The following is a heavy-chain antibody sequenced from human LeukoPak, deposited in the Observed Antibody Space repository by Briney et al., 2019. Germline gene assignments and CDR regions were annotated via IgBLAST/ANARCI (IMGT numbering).Heavy chain of an antibody. CDR2: IYYSGTT. CDR3: AGGRPYYFDY. V-gene: IGHV4-31*03. Sequence: MTSETLSLTCTVSGGSVRTSGNYWSWIRHHPGKGLEWMGCIYYSGTTYDSPSLKSRLTVSVDTSKNQFFLDLTSVTAADTAVYYCAGGRPYYFDYWGQGTLVTVSS. J-gene: IGHJ4*02. CDR1: GGSVRTSGNY.